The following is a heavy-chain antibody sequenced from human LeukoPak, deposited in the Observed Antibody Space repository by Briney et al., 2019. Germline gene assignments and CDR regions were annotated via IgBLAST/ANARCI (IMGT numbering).Heavy chain of an antibody. CDR3: ARDSVIRGIRWFDP. J-gene: IGHJ5*02. CDR2: IYTSGST. V-gene: IGHV4-4*07. CDR1: GGSLSSYF. Sequence: SETLSLTCTVSGGSLSSYFWSWIRQPAGKGLEWIGRIYTSGSTNYNPSLKSRVSMSVDTSKNQFSLKLSSVTAADTAMYYCARDSVIRGIRWFDPWGQGTLVTVSS. D-gene: IGHD3-10*01.